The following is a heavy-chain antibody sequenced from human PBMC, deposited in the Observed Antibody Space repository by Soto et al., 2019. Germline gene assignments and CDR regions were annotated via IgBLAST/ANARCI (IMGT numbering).Heavy chain of an antibody. D-gene: IGHD1-1*01. CDR2: TSYRGTT. V-gene: IGHV4-31*03. J-gene: IGHJ5*02. Sequence: QVQLQESGPRLVKPSQDLSLTCTVSGGSINSVAYHWSWVRQHPGKGLEWIGATSYRGTTYSNPSLQSRMTMSVDPSKTQLSLKLSSVTAADTAVYYCARMSATGTRWFDPWGPGTLVTVSS. CDR1: GGSINSVAYH. CDR3: ARMSATGTRWFDP.